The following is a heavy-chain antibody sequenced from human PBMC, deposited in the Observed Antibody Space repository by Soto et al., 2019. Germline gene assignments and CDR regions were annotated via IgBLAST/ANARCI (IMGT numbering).Heavy chain of an antibody. CDR3: ARDRYEWNHLGYYYGMDV. Sequence: QVQLVQSGDEVKKPGASVKVSCKASGYTFRNHGMHWVRQAPGQRLEWMGRINAGNDDTENSQKFQGRVTITRDTSANTAYMELSSLRSEDTAVYFCARDRYEWNHLGYYYGMDVWGQGTTVTVSS. CDR2: INAGNDDT. D-gene: IGHD3-9*01. J-gene: IGHJ6*02. CDR1: GYTFRNHG. V-gene: IGHV1-3*01.